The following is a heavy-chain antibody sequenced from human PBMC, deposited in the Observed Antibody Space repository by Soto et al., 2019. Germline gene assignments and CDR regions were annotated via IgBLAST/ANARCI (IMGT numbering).Heavy chain of an antibody. V-gene: IGHV3-23*01. Sequence: GSLRLSCAASGFTFSSFAVSWVRQAPGKGLEWISTISSSGGSTYYADSVRGRFTISRDNSRNTLYLQMNSLRAEDTAIYYCAKDRAAAGTGSRFDPWGRGTLVTVSS. CDR3: AKDRAAAGTGSRFDP. J-gene: IGHJ5*02. D-gene: IGHD6-13*01. CDR1: GFTFSSFA. CDR2: ISSSGGST.